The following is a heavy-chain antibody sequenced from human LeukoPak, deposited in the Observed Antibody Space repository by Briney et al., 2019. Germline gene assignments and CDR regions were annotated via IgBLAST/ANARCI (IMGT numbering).Heavy chain of an antibody. V-gene: IGHV3-23*01. J-gene: IGHJ4*02. CDR3: AKMNTYYDFWSGFIFSDY. Sequence: PGGSLRLSCAASGFTFSSYAMSWVRQAPGKGLEWVSAISGSGGSTYYADSVKGRFTISRDNSKNTLYLQMNSLRAEDTAVYYCAKMNTYYDFWSGFIFSDYWGQGTLVTVSS. CDR1: GFTFSSYA. CDR2: ISGSGGST. D-gene: IGHD3-3*01.